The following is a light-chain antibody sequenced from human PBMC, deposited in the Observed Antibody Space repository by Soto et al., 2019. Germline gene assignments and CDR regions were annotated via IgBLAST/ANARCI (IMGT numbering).Light chain of an antibody. J-gene: IGLJ1*01. V-gene: IGLV1-51*01. CDR3: GSWDSSLSAYV. Sequence: QSFLTQPPSVSAAPGQKVTISCSGSSSNIGGNSVSWYQQLPGTAPKLLIYDDNKRPSGIPDRVSGSKSGTSATLGITGFQTGDEADYYCGSWDSSLSAYVFGTGTKVTVL. CDR2: DDN. CDR1: SSNIGGNS.